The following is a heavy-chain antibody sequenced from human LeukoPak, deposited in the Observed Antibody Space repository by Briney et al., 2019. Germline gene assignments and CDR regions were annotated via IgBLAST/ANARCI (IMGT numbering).Heavy chain of an antibody. D-gene: IGHD6-13*01. CDR1: GYTFTSNA. V-gene: IGHV1-3*04. J-gene: IGHJ5*02. CDR3: ARGAAEGLDR. Sequence: ASVKVSCKASGYTFTSNAMRWVRQAPGQRPEWMGWINTGNGSTKYSQKFQGRVTISRDTSANTAYMEVSSLRSEDTAVYYCARGAAEGLDRWGQGTLVTVSS. CDR2: INTGNGST.